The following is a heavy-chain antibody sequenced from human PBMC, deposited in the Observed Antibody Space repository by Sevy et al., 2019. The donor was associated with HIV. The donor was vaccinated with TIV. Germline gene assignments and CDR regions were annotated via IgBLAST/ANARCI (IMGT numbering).Heavy chain of an antibody. V-gene: IGHV4-30-4*08. CDR3: ARDGTEYTSSSVWFDP. CDR1: GDSISSGNYY. D-gene: IGHD6-6*01. Sequence: SETLSLTCTVSGDSISSGNYYWHWIRQPPGKGLEWIGYISYTGNTYYNPSLKSPVTISVDTSNNQFSLRLTSVTAAETAVYYCARDGTEYTSSSVWFDPWGQGTLVTVSS. J-gene: IGHJ5*02. CDR2: ISYTGNT.